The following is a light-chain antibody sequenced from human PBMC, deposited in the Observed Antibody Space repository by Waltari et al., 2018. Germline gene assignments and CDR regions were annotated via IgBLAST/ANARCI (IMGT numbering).Light chain of an antibody. Sequence: EILMTQSPGTLSVSPGERATLSCRASQSVSSDLAWYQQKPGQAPRLLSYEESTRATGIPDRFSGRGSGTEFTLTISSLQPEDFGLYYCQQYNNWPPLTFGGGTKVEIK. J-gene: IGKJ4*01. CDR1: QSVSSD. V-gene: IGKV3-15*01. CDR2: EES. CDR3: QQYNNWPPLT.